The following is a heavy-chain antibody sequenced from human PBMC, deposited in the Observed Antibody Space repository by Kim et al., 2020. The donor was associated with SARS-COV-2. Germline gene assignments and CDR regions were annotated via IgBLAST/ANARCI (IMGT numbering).Heavy chain of an antibody. D-gene: IGHD6-19*01. Sequence: SETLSLTCAVYGGSFSGYYWSWIRQPPGKGLEWIGEINHSGSTNYNPSLKSRVTISVDTFKNQFSLKQSSVTAADTAVYYCARGRERAVAGRGYYYGMDVWGQGTTGTVSS. CDR3: ARGRERAVAGRGYYYGMDV. V-gene: IGHV4-34*01. CDR2: INHSGST. CDR1: GGSFSGYY. J-gene: IGHJ6*02.